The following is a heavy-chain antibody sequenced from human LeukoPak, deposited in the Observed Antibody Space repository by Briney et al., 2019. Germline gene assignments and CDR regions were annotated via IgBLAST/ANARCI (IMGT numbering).Heavy chain of an antibody. J-gene: IGHJ6*02. V-gene: IGHV3-66*01. CDR2: IYSDGNT. CDR3: TRDPVAGAMDV. D-gene: IGHD6-19*01. CDR1: AFTVSSYY. Sequence: PGGSLRLSCAASAFTVSSYYMNWVRQAPGKGLEWVSVIYSDGNTYYADSVRGRFTISRDDSKNTVYLQVNSLRAEDTAVYYCTRDPVAGAMDVWGQGTTVTVSS.